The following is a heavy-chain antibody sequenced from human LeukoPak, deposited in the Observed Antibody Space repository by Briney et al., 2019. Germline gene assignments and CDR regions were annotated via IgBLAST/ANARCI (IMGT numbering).Heavy chain of an antibody. Sequence: KAGGSLRLSCAASGITFSDFHMNWIRQAPGKGLEWVSQTTSNGSSRYYADSVKGRFTISRDNAKSSLYLQMNSLRAEDTAVYYCARGEPRYSYGGGVRYYYYGMGVWGQGTTVTVSS. CDR2: TTSNGSSR. CDR1: GITFSDFH. CDR3: ARGEPRYSYGGGVRYYYYGMGV. V-gene: IGHV3-11*01. J-gene: IGHJ6*02. D-gene: IGHD5-18*01.